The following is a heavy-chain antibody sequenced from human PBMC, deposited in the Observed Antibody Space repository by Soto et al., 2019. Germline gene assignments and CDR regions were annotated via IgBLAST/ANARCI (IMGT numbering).Heavy chain of an antibody. CDR3: ARGQLVASHP. V-gene: IGHV4-30-2*01. D-gene: IGHD6-19*01. CDR2: IYHSGST. CDR1: GGSISRGGYS. Sequence: QLQLQESGPGLVKPSQTLSLTCAVSGGSISRGGYSWSWIRQPPGKGLEWIGYIYHSGSTYYNPFTNSRVTISVARSKNQFSLRPGSVTAADSAMKCGARGQLVASHPWGQGTLVTVSS. J-gene: IGHJ5*02.